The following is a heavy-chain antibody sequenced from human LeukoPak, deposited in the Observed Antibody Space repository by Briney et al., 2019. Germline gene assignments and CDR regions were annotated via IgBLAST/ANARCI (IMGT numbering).Heavy chain of an antibody. D-gene: IGHD4-17*01. Sequence: PGGSLRLSCAASGFTFSSYWMSWIRQAPGKGLEWVANIKEDGSERYYVDSVKGRFTISRDNAKNSLYLQMSSLRAEDTAVYYCARCRTTVTAMPGYWGQGTLVTVSS. J-gene: IGHJ4*02. CDR2: IKEDGSER. CDR1: GFTFSSYW. CDR3: ARCRTTVTAMPGY. V-gene: IGHV3-7*03.